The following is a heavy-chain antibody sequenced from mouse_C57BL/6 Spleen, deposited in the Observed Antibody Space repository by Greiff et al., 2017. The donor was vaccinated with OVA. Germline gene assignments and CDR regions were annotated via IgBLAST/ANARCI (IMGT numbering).Heavy chain of an antibody. Sequence: EVKLEESGPGLVKPSQSLSLSCSVTGYSITSGYYWNWIRQFPGNKLEWMGYISYDGSNNYNPSLKNRIAITRDTSKNQFFLKLNSVTTEDTATYYCARYGYDFDYWGQGTTLTVSS. J-gene: IGHJ2*01. CDR1: GYSITSGYY. D-gene: IGHD2-2*01. V-gene: IGHV3-6*01. CDR2: ISYDGSN. CDR3: ARYGYDFDY.